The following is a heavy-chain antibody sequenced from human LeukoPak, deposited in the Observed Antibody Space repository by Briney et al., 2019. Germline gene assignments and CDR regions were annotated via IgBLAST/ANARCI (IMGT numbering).Heavy chain of an antibody. Sequence: GGSLRLSCAASGFTFNNYAMTWVRQAPGKGLEWVSGISGSGDNTYYADSVKGRFTISRDNSKSTLYLQMNSLRAEDTAVYYCAKDPDGWELRHWGQGTLVTVSS. CDR1: GFTFNNYA. CDR2: ISGSGDNT. J-gene: IGHJ4*02. D-gene: IGHD1-26*01. V-gene: IGHV3-23*01. CDR3: AKDPDGWELRH.